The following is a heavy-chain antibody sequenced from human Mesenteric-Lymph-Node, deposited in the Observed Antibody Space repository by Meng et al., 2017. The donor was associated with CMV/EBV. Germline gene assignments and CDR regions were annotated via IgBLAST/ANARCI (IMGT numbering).Heavy chain of an antibody. J-gene: IGHJ4*02. CDR3: AREANYYDTSLDY. V-gene: IGHV4-31*03. CDR2: IYYSGST. CDR1: GGSINSGDYY. Sequence: SETLSLTCTVSGGSINSGDYYWSWIRQLPGKGLEWIGYIYYSGSTFYNPSLKSRVSISVDTSKNAFSLKLSSVTAADTAVYYCAREANYYDTSLDYWGQGTLVTVSS. D-gene: IGHD3-22*01.